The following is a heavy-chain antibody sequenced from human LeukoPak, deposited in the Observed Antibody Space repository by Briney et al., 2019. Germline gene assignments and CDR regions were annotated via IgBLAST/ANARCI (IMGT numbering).Heavy chain of an antibody. CDR3: ARVVRPAVTIFGVATRPVYYYMDV. Sequence: PSETLSLTCTVSGGSISSTSYFWGWIRQPPGKGLEWIGTIFYSGTTYYHPSLKSRFTISVDTSKNQFSLKLSSVTAADTAVYYCARVVRPAVTIFGVATRPVYYYMDVWGKGTTVTVSS. J-gene: IGHJ6*03. CDR1: GGSISSTSYF. V-gene: IGHV4-39*01. D-gene: IGHD3-3*01. CDR2: IFYSGTT.